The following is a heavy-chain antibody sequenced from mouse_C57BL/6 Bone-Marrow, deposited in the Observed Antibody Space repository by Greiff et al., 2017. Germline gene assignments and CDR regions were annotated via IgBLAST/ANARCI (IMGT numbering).Heavy chain of an antibody. CDR2: IYPGDGDT. Sequence: VQWVESGPELVKPGASVKISCKASGYAFSSSWMNWVKQRPGKGLEWIGRIYPGDGDTNYNGKFKGKATLTADKSSSTAYMQLSSLTSEDSAVYFCARHMVTTRAWFAYWGQGTLVTVSA. D-gene: IGHD2-2*01. CDR3: ARHMVTTRAWFAY. J-gene: IGHJ3*01. CDR1: GYAFSSSW. V-gene: IGHV1-82*01.